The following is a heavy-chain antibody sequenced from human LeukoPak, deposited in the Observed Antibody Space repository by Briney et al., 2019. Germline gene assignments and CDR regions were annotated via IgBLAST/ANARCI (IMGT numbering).Heavy chain of an antibody. J-gene: IGHJ3*02. V-gene: IGHV4-34*01. CDR2: INHSGST. D-gene: IGHD2-8*01. Sequence: SETLSLTCAVYGGSFSGYYWSWIRQPPGKGREWIGEINHSGSTSYNPSLKSRVTISVDTSKNQFSLKLSSVTAADTAVYYCASMLGAFDIWGQGTMVTVSS. CDR3: ASMLGAFDI. CDR1: GGSFSGYY.